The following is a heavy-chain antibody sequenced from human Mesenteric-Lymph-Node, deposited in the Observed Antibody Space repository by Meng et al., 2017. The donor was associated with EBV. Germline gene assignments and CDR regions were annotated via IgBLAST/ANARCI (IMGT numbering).Heavy chain of an antibody. J-gene: IGHJ4*02. CDR3: AKDHQSSGWYDK. V-gene: IGHV3-23*04. Sequence: EGPLVGSGGGLVQPGGYLGLSCASSGFTFKGFAMSWVRQAPGKGLEWVSGISYSGGRTDYAESVKGRFTISRDNSKNTLYLQMNSLRAEDRALYYCAKDHQSSGWYDKWGQGTLVTVSS. CDR2: ISYSGGRT. D-gene: IGHD6-19*01. CDR1: GFTFKGFA.